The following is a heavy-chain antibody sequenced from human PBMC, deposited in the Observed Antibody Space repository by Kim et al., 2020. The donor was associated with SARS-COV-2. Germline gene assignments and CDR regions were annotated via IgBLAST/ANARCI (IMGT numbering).Heavy chain of an antibody. D-gene: IGHD2-8*02. V-gene: IGHV4-31*02. CDR2: ST. CDR3: ARSVLGYFDY. J-gene: IGHJ4*02. Sequence: STHDNPSLNSRVTISVDTSKSQFSLKLSSVTAADTAVYYCARSVLGYFDYWGQGTLVTVSS.